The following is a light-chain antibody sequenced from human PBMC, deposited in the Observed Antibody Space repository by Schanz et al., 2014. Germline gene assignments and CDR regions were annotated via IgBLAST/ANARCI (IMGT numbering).Light chain of an antibody. CDR1: TSDVGGYSY. V-gene: IGLV2-11*01. J-gene: IGLJ2*01. Sequence: QSALTQPRSVSGSPGQSVTISCTGTTSDVGGYSYVSWYQQHPGKVPKLIIYDVSRRPSGVPDRFSGSKSGTTASLTISGLQADDEADYYCCSYATSFSWVFGGGTKLTVL. CDR2: DVS. CDR3: CSYATSFSWV.